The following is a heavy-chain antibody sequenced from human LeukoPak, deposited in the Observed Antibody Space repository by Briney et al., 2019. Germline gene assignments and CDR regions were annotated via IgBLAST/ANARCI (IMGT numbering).Heavy chain of an antibody. J-gene: IGHJ6*02. CDR2: IYPDDSDA. CDR1: GYDFPGFW. V-gene: IGHV5-51*01. Sequence: GDSLKISCKGPGYDFPGFWIAWVRQVPGRGLEWMGIIYPDDSDAKYSPSLQGQVTISVDKSVNTAYLQWSSLKASDTAMYYCARREVIMNGLDVWGQGTTVTVSS. D-gene: IGHD3-10*01. CDR3: ARREVIMNGLDV.